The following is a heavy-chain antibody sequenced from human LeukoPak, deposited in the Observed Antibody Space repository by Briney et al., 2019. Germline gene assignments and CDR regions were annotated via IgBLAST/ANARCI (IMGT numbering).Heavy chain of an antibody. CDR2: IIPIFGTA. CDR1: GGTFSSYA. Sequence: GASVKVSCKASGGTFSSYAISWVRQAPGQGLEWMGGIIPIFGTANYAQKFQGRVTITADESTSTAYMELSSLRSEDTAVYYCASELRITIFGVVKNYYYYGMDVWGQGTTVTVSS. CDR3: ASELRITIFGVVKNYYYYGMDV. J-gene: IGHJ6*02. V-gene: IGHV1-69*01. D-gene: IGHD3-3*01.